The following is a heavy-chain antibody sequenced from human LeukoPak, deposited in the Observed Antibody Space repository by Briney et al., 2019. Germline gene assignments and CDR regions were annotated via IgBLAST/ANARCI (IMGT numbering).Heavy chain of an antibody. CDR2: ITGSGDGT. Sequence: GGSLRLSCAASGFTFSSYAVMWVRQAPEKGLEWVSSITGSGDGTYYADSVRGRFTISRDNSKNTLYLQVNSLRAEDTAVYFCVKGFVHPTYYFEYWGQGTLVTVSS. V-gene: IGHV3-23*01. J-gene: IGHJ4*02. CDR3: VKGFVHPTYYFEY. CDR1: GFTFSSYA. D-gene: IGHD3-10*01.